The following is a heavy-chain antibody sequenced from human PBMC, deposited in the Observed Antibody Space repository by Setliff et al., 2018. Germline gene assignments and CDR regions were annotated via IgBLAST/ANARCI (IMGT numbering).Heavy chain of an antibody. J-gene: IGHJ3*02. Sequence: SETLSLTCAVYGGSFSDYYWSWIRQPPGKGLEWIGEINHSGSTNYNPSLKSRVTISLDTSKNQFSLTVTSVTAADTAVYYCARGGSYRPYAFDIGGQGTMVTVSS. D-gene: IGHD1-26*01. V-gene: IGHV4-34*01. CDR3: ARGGSYRPYAFDI. CDR1: GGSFSDYY. CDR2: INHSGST.